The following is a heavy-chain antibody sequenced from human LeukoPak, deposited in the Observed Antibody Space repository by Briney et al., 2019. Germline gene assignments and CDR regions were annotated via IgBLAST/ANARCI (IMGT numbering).Heavy chain of an antibody. CDR3: ARGPDPYVVAATTFDY. CDR2: INQSGST. CDR1: GGSFSGYY. V-gene: IGHV4-34*01. J-gene: IGHJ4*02. Sequence: SETLSLTCAVYGGSFSGYYWSWIRQPPGKGLEWIGEINQSGSTNYNPSLKSRVTISVDTSKNQFSLKLSSVTAADTAVYYCARGPDPYVVAATTFDYWGQGTLVTVSS. D-gene: IGHD2-15*01.